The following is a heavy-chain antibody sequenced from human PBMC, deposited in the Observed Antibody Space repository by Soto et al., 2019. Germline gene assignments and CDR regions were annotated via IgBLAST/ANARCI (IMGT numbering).Heavy chain of an antibody. V-gene: IGHV4-59*01. CDR3: ARSMSGYHNWFDP. Sequence: PSETLSLTCTVSGGSISSYYWSWIRQPPGKGLEWIGYIYYSGSTNYNPSLKSRVTISVDTSKNQFSLKLSSVTAADTAVYYCARSMSGYHNWFDPWGQGTLVTVSS. D-gene: IGHD3-3*01. CDR2: IYYSGST. CDR1: GGSISSYY. J-gene: IGHJ5*02.